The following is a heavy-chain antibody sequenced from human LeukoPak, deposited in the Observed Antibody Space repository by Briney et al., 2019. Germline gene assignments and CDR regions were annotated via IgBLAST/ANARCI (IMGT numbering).Heavy chain of an antibody. CDR2: IYYSGST. J-gene: IGHJ4*02. V-gene: IGHV4-59*08. Sequence: SETLSLTCTVSGGSISSYSWSWIRQPPGKGLEWIGSIYYSGSTNYNPSLKSRVTMSVDTSKNQFSLKLSSVTAADTAVYYCARWRTVAGYQNFDYWGQGTLVTVSS. CDR1: GGSISSYS. CDR3: ARWRTVAGYQNFDY. D-gene: IGHD6-19*01.